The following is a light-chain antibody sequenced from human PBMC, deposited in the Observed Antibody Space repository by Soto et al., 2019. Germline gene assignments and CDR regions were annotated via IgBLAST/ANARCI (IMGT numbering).Light chain of an antibody. CDR2: AAS. Sequence: DIPMTQSPSSLSASVGDRVTITCRASQGISNYLAWYQQKPGKAPKLLIYAASSLQSGVPSRFSCSGSGTEFTLTISSLQSEDFAVYYCQQYNNWPPWTFGQGTKVDIK. V-gene: IGKV1-16*01. J-gene: IGKJ1*01. CDR3: QQYNNWPPWT. CDR1: QGISNY.